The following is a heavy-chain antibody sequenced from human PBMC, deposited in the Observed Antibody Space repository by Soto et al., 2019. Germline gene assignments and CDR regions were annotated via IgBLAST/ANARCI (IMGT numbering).Heavy chain of an antibody. CDR1: GCSFTSYW. J-gene: IGHJ6*02. CDR3: ARETYYYDSSGYYGMDV. V-gene: IGHV5-51*01. D-gene: IGHD3-22*01. CDR2: IYLGDSDT. Sequence: GESLKISCKGSGCSFTSYWIGWVRQMPGKGLEWMGIIYLGDSDTRYSPSFQGQVTISADKSISTAYLQWSSLKASDTAMYYCARETYYYDSSGYYGMDVWGQGTTVTVSS.